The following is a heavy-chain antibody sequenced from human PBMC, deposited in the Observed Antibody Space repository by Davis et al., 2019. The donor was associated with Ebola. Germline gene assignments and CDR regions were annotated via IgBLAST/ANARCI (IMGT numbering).Heavy chain of an antibody. CDR2: ISSSSSCT. J-gene: IGHJ4*02. CDR3: ARRPMTTVTYFDY. D-gene: IGHD4-17*01. Sequence: GESLKISCAASGFTFSDYYMSWIRQAPGKGLEWVSYISSSSSCTNYADSVKGRFTISRDNAKNSLYLQMNSLRAEDTAVHYCARRPMTTVTYFDYWGQGTLVTVSS. V-gene: IGHV3-11*06. CDR1: GFTFSDYY.